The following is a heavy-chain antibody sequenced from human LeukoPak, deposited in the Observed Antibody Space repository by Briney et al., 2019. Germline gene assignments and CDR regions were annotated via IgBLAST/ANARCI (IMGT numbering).Heavy chain of an antibody. J-gene: IGHJ6*02. Sequence: GGSLRLSCAASGFTFSSYWMHWVRQAPGKGLVWVSRINSDGSSTSYADSVKGRFTISRDNAKNTLYLQMNSLRAEDTAVYYCARVFGKPGPLAYYYYGMDVWGQGTTVTVSS. CDR2: INSDGSST. CDR3: ARVFGKPGPLAYYYYGMDV. CDR1: GFTFSSYW. D-gene: IGHD1-14*01. V-gene: IGHV3-74*01.